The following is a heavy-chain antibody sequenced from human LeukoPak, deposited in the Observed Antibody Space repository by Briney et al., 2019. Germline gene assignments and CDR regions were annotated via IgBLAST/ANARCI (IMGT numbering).Heavy chain of an antibody. V-gene: IGHV3-21*01. D-gene: IGHD3-16*02. CDR3: ARDHDYVWGSYRGLDY. CDR1: GFTFSSYS. CDR2: ISSSSSYI. J-gene: IGHJ4*02. Sequence: GGSLRLSCAAFGFTFSSYSMNWVRQAPGKGLEWVSSISSSSSYIYYADSVKGRFTISRDNAKNSLYLQMNSLRAEDTAVYYCARDHDYVWGSYRGLDYWGQGTLVTVSS.